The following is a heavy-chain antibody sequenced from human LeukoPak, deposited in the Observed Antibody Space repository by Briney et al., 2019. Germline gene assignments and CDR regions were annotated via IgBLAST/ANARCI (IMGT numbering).Heavy chain of an antibody. CDR1: GYTFTSYG. J-gene: IGHJ4*02. D-gene: IGHD6-19*01. CDR3: ARTVGIAVAGRLDY. CDR2: ISAYNGNT. Sequence: ASVTVSCKASGYTFTSYGISWVRQAPGQGLEWMGWISAYNGNTDYAQKLQGRVTMTTDTSTSTAYMELRSLRSDDTAVYYCARTVGIAVAGRLDYWGQGTLVTVSS. V-gene: IGHV1-18*01.